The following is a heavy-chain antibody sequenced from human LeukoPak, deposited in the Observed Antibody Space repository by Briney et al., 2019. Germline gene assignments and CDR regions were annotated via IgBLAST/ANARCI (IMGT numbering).Heavy chain of an antibody. V-gene: IGHV1-2*02. CDR2: INPNSGGT. J-gene: IGHJ4*02. CDR1: GYTFTGYY. CDR3: AADLSAGAFAPGY. D-gene: IGHD1-26*01. Sequence: ASVKVSCKASGYTFTGYYMHWVRQAPGQGLEWMGWINPNSGGTNYAQKFQGRVTMTRDTSISTAYMELSRLRSDDTAVYYCAADLSAGAFAPGYWGQGTLVTVSS.